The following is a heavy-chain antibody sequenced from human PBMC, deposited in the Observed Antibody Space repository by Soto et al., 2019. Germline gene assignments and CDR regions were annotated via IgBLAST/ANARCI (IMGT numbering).Heavy chain of an antibody. Sequence: SETLSLTCSVSGGSISSGDYYWSWIRQPPGKCLEWIGYIYYSGSTYYNPSLKSRVTISVDTSKNQFSLKLSSVTAADTAVYYCARVGVVTAICYFDYWGQGTPVTVYS. V-gene: IGHV4-30-4*01. CDR3: ARVGVVTAICYFDY. D-gene: IGHD2-21*02. J-gene: IGHJ4*02. CDR1: GGSISSGDYY. CDR2: IYYSGST.